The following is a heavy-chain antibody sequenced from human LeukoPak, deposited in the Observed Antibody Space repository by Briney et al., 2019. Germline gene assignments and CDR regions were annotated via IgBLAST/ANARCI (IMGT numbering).Heavy chain of an antibody. CDR3: ARDRLAVAGTSSFDP. D-gene: IGHD6-19*01. V-gene: IGHV4-59*01. J-gene: IGHJ5*02. CDR2: ISYSGST. Sequence: SETLSLTCTVSGGSISYYFRNWIRQTPGKGLEWIGYISYSGSTNYNPSLKSRVTISLDTSKNQFSLKLSSLTAVDTAVYYCARDRLAVAGTSSFDPWGQGTLVTVSS. CDR1: GGSISYYF.